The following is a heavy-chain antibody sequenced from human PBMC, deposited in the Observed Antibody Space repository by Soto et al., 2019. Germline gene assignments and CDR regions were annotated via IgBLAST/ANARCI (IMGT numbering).Heavy chain of an antibody. J-gene: IGHJ5*01. D-gene: IGHD3-10*02. CDR3: ASMIGDPVLSFDS. CDR2: IFYSGST. Sequence: QVQLQESGPGLVKPSETLSLTCTVSGGSISSYYWSWIRQPPGKGLEWIGFIFYSGSTSYNPSLKSPVTXSXDXXEYQFSLKLNSVTAADTAVYYCASMIGDPVLSFDSWGQGTLVAVSS. V-gene: IGHV4-59*01. CDR1: GGSISSYY.